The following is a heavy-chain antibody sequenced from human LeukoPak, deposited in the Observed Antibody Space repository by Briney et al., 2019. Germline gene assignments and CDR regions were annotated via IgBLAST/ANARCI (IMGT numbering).Heavy chain of an antibody. CDR3: AKDTLVVITRENYFDY. V-gene: IGHV3-23*01. Sequence: GGSLRLSCAASGFTFSSYAMSWVRQAPGKGLEWVSAISGSGGSTYYADSVKGRFTISRDNSKNTLYLQMNSLRAEDTAVYYCAKDTLVVITRENYFDYWGQGTLVTVSS. J-gene: IGHJ4*02. CDR1: GFTFSSYA. D-gene: IGHD3-22*01. CDR2: ISGSGGST.